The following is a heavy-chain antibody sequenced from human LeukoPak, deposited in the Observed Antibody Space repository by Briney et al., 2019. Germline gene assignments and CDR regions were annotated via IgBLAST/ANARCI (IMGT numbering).Heavy chain of an antibody. Sequence: GGSLRLSCAASGFTFSSYSMNWVRQAPGKGLEWVSSISSSSSYIYYADSVKGRFTISRDNAKNSLYLQMNSLRAEDTAVYYCARVGPFWVPAANKRFDYWGQGTLVTVSS. V-gene: IGHV3-21*01. D-gene: IGHD2-2*01. CDR3: ARVGPFWVPAANKRFDY. J-gene: IGHJ4*02. CDR1: GFTFSSYS. CDR2: ISSSSSYI.